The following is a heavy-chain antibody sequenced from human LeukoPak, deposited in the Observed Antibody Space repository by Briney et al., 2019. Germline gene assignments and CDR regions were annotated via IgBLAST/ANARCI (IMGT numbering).Heavy chain of an antibody. CDR2: IGSSGSPI. D-gene: IGHD3-9*01. CDR3: ASVLRDFDWAFDI. J-gene: IGHJ3*02. Sequence: PGGSLRLSCAASGFTFSDYYLSWIRQAPGKGLEWVSYIGSSGSPIYYADSVKGRFTISRDNAKNSLYLQMNSLRAEDTAVYYCASVLRDFDWAFDIWGHGTMVTVSS. CDR1: GFTFSDYY. V-gene: IGHV3-11*01.